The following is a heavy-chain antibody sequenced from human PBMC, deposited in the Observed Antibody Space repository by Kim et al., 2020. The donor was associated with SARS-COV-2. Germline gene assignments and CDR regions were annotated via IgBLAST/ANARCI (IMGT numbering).Heavy chain of an antibody. V-gene: IGHV4-4*02. J-gene: IGHJ5*02. CDR1: GVSISSLSW. CDR2: ISHRGSP. D-gene: IGHD3-22*01. CDR3: AGFSADMMSMMWGRGGWFDA. Sequence: SETLSLTCAVSGVSISSLSWWSWVRQAPGKGLEWIGEISHRGSPNYHPSLKSRMTMSIDSSKKQFSLKLTSVTAADTAIYFCAGFSADMMSMMWGRGGWFDAWGKGTLVTVSS.